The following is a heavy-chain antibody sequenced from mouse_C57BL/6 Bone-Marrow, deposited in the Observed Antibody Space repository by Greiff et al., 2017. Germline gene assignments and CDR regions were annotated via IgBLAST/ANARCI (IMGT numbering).Heavy chain of an antibody. CDR1: GFTFSSYT. J-gene: IGHJ1*03. D-gene: IGHD1-1*01. V-gene: IGHV5-9*01. Sequence: EVKLMESGGGLVKPGGSLKLSCAASGFTFSSYTMSWVRQTPEKRLQWVAAISGGGGNTYYPDSVKGRFTISSDNDKNILYLQMSSLRSEDTALYYWSRQVTTVLATKYFDVWGTGTTVTVSS. CDR3: SRQVTTVLATKYFDV. CDR2: ISGGGGNT.